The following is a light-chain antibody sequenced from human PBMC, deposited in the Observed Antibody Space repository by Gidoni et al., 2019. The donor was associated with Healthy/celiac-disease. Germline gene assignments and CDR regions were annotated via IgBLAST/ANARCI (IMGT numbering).Light chain of an antibody. Sequence: EIVLTQSPATLSLSPGERATLSCRASQSVSSYLAWYQQKPGQAPRLLIYDASNRATGIPARFSGSGSGTDFTLTISSLEPEDFAVYYCQQRERTFXQXTKVEIK. V-gene: IGKV3-11*01. CDR2: DAS. CDR3: QQRERT. J-gene: IGKJ1*01. CDR1: QSVSSY.